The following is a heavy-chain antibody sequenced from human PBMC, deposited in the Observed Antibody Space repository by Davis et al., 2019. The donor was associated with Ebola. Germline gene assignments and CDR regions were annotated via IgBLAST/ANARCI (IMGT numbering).Heavy chain of an antibody. CDR1: GGTFSSYA. CDR2: IIPIFGTA. D-gene: IGHD2-15*01. J-gene: IGHJ6*02. Sequence: SVKVSCKASGGTFSSYAISWVRQAPGHGLEWMGGIIPIFGTANYAQKFQGRVTITADKSTSTAYMELSSLRSEDTAVYYCAREGIVVVVTATNDYYGMDVWGQGTTVTVSS. CDR3: AREGIVVVVTATNDYYGMDV. V-gene: IGHV1-69*06.